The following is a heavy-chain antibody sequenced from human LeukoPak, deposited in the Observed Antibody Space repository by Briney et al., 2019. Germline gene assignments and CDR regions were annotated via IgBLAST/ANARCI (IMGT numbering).Heavy chain of an antibody. D-gene: IGHD2-2*01. V-gene: IGHV3-48*01. CDR2: ISGCSATG. Sequence: GGTLRLSCAASGVTFSSDTMNCGLQAPGPRLELFSYISGCSATGSYANTVKDRFTISRDNSKNSLYLQLNSLRAEDTAVYYCARLVGAMTSHNWFDPWGQGTLVTVSS. CDR1: GVTFSSDT. J-gene: IGHJ5*02. CDR3: ARLVGAMTSHNWFDP.